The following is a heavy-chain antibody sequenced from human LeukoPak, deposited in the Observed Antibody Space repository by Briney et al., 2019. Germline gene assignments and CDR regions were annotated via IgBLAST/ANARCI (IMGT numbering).Heavy chain of an antibody. J-gene: IGHJ2*01. Sequence: SETLSLTCTVSGGSISSYYWSWIRQPPGKGLEWIGYIYYSGGTNYNPSLKSRVTISVDTSKNQFSLRLSSVTAADTAVYYCARKGGYSYGLPPFDLWGRGTLVTVSS. V-gene: IGHV4-59*01. CDR2: IYYSGGT. D-gene: IGHD5-18*01. CDR1: GGSISSYY. CDR3: ARKGGYSYGLPPFDL.